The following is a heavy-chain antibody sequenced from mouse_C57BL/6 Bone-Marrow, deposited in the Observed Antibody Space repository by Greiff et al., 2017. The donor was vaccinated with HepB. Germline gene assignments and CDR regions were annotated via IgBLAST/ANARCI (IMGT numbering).Heavy chain of an antibody. CDR2: ISDGGSYT. Sequence: EVQLVESGGGLVKPGGSLKLSCAASGFTFSSYAMSWVRQTPEKRLEWVATISDGGSYTYYTDNVKGRFTISRDNAKNNLYLQMSHLKSEDTAMYYCARAFNWDGFAYWGQGTLVTVSA. D-gene: IGHD4-1*02. V-gene: IGHV5-4*01. CDR3: ARAFNWDGFAY. CDR1: GFTFSSYA. J-gene: IGHJ3*01.